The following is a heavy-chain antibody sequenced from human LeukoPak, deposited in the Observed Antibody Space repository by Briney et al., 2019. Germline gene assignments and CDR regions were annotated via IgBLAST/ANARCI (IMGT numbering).Heavy chain of an antibody. CDR3: ARGDGWTYGDYVY. D-gene: IGHD4-17*01. V-gene: IGHV4-4*07. Sequence: SETLSLTCTVSGGSISSCYGSWMRNPGGKGLVWLGRIYASGSTNYNPSLKSRATISVDKSKNQFSLKLSPVTAAATAVYYCARGDGWTYGDYVYWGQGTLVTVSS. CDR1: GGSISSCY. CDR2: IYASGST. J-gene: IGHJ4*02.